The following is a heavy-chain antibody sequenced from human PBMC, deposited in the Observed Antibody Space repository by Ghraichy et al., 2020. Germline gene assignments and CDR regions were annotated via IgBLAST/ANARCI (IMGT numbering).Heavy chain of an antibody. CDR3: ARESGLRGYCSSTSCYGPSNYYYYMDV. J-gene: IGHJ6*03. CDR1: GFTFSDYY. CDR2: ISSSSSYT. D-gene: IGHD2-2*01. Sequence: GESLNISCAASGFTFSDYYMSWIRQAPGKGLEWVSYISSSSSYTNYADSVKGRFTISRDNAKNSLYLQMNSLRAEDTAVYYCARESGLRGYCSSTSCYGPSNYYYYMDVWGKGTTVTVSS. V-gene: IGHV3-11*05.